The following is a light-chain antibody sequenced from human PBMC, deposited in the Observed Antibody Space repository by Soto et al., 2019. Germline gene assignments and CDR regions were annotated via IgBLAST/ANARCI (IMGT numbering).Light chain of an antibody. J-gene: IGKJ1*01. CDR1: QSVTNY. Sequence: EIFLTQSPDTLSLSPGERATLTCRASQSVTNYIAWYQQRPGQAPRLLIYDASNRATGVPARFSGSRSGTDLTLTISDLEPADFGLYYCQQRLKWPPRFGQGTKVDI. V-gene: IGKV3-11*01. CDR2: DAS. CDR3: QQRLKWPPR.